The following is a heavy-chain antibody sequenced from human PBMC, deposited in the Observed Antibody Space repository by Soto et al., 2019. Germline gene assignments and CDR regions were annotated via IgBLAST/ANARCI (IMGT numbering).Heavy chain of an antibody. Sequence: QVQLQESGPGLVKPSQTLSLTCTVSGASISSGSYYWSWIRQLPGKGLEWIGYISNSGSTYYNPSLKSRVTLPVDTSKNQFSLRVSSVTAADTAVYYCAGAVYSNHVYWGQGTLVTVSS. J-gene: IGHJ4*02. D-gene: IGHD4-4*01. V-gene: IGHV4-31*03. CDR3: AGAVYSNHVY. CDR2: ISNSGST. CDR1: GASISSGSYY.